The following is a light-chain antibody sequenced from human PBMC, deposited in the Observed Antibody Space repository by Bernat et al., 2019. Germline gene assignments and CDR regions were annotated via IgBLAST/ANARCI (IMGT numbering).Light chain of an antibody. CDR2: WAS. CDR1: QSVLYSSNNKNY. Sequence: DIVMTQSPDSLAVSLGERVTINCKSNQSVLYSSNNKNYLAWYQQKPGQPPKLLIYWASTRESVVPDRFSGSGSGTDFTLTISSLQAEDVAVYYCQQYFSTPYTFGQGTKLELK. V-gene: IGKV4-1*01. CDR3: QQYFSTPYT. J-gene: IGKJ2*01.